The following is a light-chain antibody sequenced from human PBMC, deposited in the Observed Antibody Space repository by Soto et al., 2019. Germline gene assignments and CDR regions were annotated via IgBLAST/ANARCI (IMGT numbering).Light chain of an antibody. J-gene: IGKJ4*01. CDR3: QQYGSSPLT. Sequence: EIVLTQSPGTLSLSPGERATLSCRASQSVSSGYLAWYQQKPGQAPRLLIYGASSRATGIPDRFSGSGSGTDFTLTISTLEPEDFAVYYCQQYGSSPLTFGGGTKVEIK. CDR2: GAS. V-gene: IGKV3-20*01. CDR1: QSVSSGY.